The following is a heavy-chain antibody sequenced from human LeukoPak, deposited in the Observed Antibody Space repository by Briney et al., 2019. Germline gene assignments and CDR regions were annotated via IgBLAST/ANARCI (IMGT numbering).Heavy chain of an antibody. CDR3: AKPTNDFWSGYPPGWFDP. D-gene: IGHD3-3*01. CDR1: GFTFSSYV. J-gene: IGHJ5*02. Sequence: GASLRLSCAASGFTFSSYVMSWDRQAPGKGLEWVSAISGSGGSTYHADSVEGRFTISRDNSKNTLFLQMNSLRAEDTAVYYCAKPTNDFWSGYPPGWFDPWGQGTLVTVSS. CDR2: ISGSGGST. V-gene: IGHV3-23*01.